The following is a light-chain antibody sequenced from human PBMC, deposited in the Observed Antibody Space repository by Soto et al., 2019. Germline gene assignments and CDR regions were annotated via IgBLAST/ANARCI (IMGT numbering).Light chain of an antibody. V-gene: IGLV1-44*01. J-gene: IGLJ2*01. CDR2: NDD. CDR1: IFNIGSNT. CDR3: AVWDDSLGGFVA. Sequence: QSVLTQPPSASGAPGQSVSISCSGSIFNIGSNTVNWYQQLPGTAPRLLIYNDDRRPSGVPDRFSGSKSGTSASLAISGLQPEDEADYHCAVWDDSLGGFVAFGGGTKLTVL.